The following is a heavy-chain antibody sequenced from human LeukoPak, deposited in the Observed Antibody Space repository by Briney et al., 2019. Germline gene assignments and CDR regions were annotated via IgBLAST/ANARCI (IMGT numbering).Heavy chain of an antibody. V-gene: IGHV3-23*01. CDR1: GFTYSNYA. Sequence: GGSLRLSCAASGFTYSNYAMSWVRQAPGKGLECVSAIHGTDGRTWYPDSVKGRCTISRDNSRNTLYLQLNSLRAEDTAVYYCARDRAFPNDVFDIWGQGTMVSVSS. CDR2: IHGTDGRT. D-gene: IGHD2/OR15-2a*01. J-gene: IGHJ3*02. CDR3: ARDRAFPNDVFDI.